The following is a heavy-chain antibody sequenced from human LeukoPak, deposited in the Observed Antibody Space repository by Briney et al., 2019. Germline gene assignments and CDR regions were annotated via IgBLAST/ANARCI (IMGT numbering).Heavy chain of an antibody. CDR3: ARAGWYTLDN. V-gene: IGHV4-4*02. CDR2: IYHGGST. D-gene: IGHD2-15*01. J-gene: IGHJ4*02. Sequence: SETLSLTCAVSGASISSSNWLSWVRQPPGKGLEWIGEIYHGGSTNYNPSLKSRVTISVDNSKNQFPLKMSSMTAADTAVYYCARAGWYTLDNWGQGTLVTVSS. CDR1: GASISSSNW.